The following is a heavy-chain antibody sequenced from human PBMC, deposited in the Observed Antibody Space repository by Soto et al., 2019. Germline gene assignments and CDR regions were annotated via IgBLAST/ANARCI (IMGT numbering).Heavy chain of an antibody. J-gene: IGHJ5*02. CDR2: IYWDDDK. D-gene: IGHD2-2*01. V-gene: IGHV2-5*02. CDR1: GFSLSTSGVG. Sequence: QITLKESGPTLVKPTQTLTLTCTFSGFSLSTSGVGVGWIRQPPGKALEWLALIYWDDDKRYSPSLKTRLTITKDTSKKQVVVTMTNMDPVDTATYYCARGVRYCSSNGCPNLFVPWGQGTLVTVSS. CDR3: ARGVRYCSSNGCPNLFVP.